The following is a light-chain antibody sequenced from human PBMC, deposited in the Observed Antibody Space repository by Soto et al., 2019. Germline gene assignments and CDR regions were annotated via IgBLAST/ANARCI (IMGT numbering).Light chain of an antibody. Sequence: QSVLTQPPSASGSPGQSVTISCTGTSSDVGGYNYVSWYQQYPGKAPKLMICEVSKRPSGVPDRFSGSKSGNTASLTVSGLQAEDEADYYCSSYAGSNNMVFGGGTKLIVL. CDR2: EVS. V-gene: IGLV2-8*01. CDR3: SSYAGSNNMV. CDR1: SSDVGGYNY. J-gene: IGLJ2*01.